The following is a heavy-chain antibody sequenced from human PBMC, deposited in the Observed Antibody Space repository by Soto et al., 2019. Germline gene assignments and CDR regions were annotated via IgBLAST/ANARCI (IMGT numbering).Heavy chain of an antibody. D-gene: IGHD2-21*02. CDR1: GGIFSSNT. J-gene: IGHJ4*02. Sequence: QVYLVQSGAEVKKPGSSVKISCKASGGIFSSNTINWVRQAAGQGLEWMGGIIPLFGTANYAEKFQGRVTNTGDKTTKDGYMELASLKSEDPAGYYLANKAACGGDCYAFDSWGQGTLVTVSS. CDR2: IIPLFGTA. V-gene: IGHV1-69*06. CDR3: ANKAACGGDCYAFDS.